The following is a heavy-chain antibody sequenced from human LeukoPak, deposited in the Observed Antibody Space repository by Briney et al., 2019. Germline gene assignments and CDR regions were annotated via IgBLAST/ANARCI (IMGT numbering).Heavy chain of an antibody. Sequence: PGGSLRLSCAASGFTFSTYWMHWVRQAPGKGLEGVSAISDSGGSTYDADSVKGRFTISRDNSKNTLYLQMNSLRAEDTAVYYCAKDTSIGRYCTNGVCSPFDYWGQGTLVTVSS. CDR3: AKDTSIGRYCTNGVCSPFDY. V-gene: IGHV3-23*01. D-gene: IGHD2-8*01. J-gene: IGHJ4*02. CDR1: GFTFSTYW. CDR2: ISDSGGST.